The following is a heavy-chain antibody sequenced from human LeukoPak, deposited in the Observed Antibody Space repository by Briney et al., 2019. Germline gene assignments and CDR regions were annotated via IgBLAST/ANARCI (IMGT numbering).Heavy chain of an antibody. CDR2: INTNTGNP. CDR1: GYTFTSYG. J-gene: IGHJ4*02. V-gene: IGHV7-4-1*02. Sequence: ASVKVSCKASGYTFTSYGMNWVRQAPGQGLEWTGWINTNTGNPTYAQGFTGRIVFSLDTSVSTAYLQISSLKAEDTAVYYCARRYSPIDYWGQGTLVTVSS. CDR3: ARRYSPIDY. D-gene: IGHD6-13*01.